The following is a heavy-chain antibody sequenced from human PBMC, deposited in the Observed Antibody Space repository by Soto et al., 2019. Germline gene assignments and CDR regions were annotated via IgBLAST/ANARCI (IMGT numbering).Heavy chain of an antibody. Sequence: EVQLLESGGGLVQPGGSLRLSCAASGFTFSTYAMNWVRQGPGNGLEWVSAISGSGGSIYYADSVKGRFTISRDNSKNMLYLQMTSVGDEDTDGYHCVKGYWKGDVWGQGTTVTVSS. J-gene: IGHJ6*02. D-gene: IGHD1-1*01. CDR1: GFTFSTYA. CDR2: ISGSGGSI. CDR3: VKGYWKGDV. V-gene: IGHV3-23*01.